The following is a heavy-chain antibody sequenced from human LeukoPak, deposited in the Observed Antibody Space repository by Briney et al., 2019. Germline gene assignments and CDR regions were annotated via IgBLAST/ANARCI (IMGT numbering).Heavy chain of an antibody. CDR1: GGSMRGYY. D-gene: IGHD6-19*01. Sequence: PSETLSLTCTVSGGSMRGYYWSWLRQSPGKGLEWIGCIYRTGSTYYNPSLESRVTISVDTSRNQFSLKLRSVTAADTAVYYCAREGKGSGWSNNIQNWGQGTLVTVSS. V-gene: IGHV4-4*09. CDR2: IYRTGST. J-gene: IGHJ1*01. CDR3: AREGKGSGWSNNIQN.